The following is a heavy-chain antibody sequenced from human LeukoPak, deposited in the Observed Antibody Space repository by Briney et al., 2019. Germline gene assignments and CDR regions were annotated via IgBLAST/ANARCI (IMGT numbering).Heavy chain of an antibody. CDR3: ARDRGDLYYYYYMDV. CDR1: GYTFTGYY. CDR2: INPNSGGT. D-gene: IGHD3-10*01. V-gene: IGHV1-2*06. J-gene: IGHJ6*03. Sequence: GASVKVSCKASGYTFTGYYMHWVRQAPGQGLEWMGRINPNSGGTNYAQKFQGRVTMTRDTSISTAYMELSRLRSDDTAVYYCARDRGDLYYYYYMDVWGKGTTVTVSS.